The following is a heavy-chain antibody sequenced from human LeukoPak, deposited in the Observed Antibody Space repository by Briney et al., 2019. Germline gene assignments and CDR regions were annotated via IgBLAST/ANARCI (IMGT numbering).Heavy chain of an antibody. CDR1: GFTFSSYR. CDR3: AKDTLPLADRYNWFDP. CDR2: IKQDGSEK. V-gene: IGHV3-7*01. D-gene: IGHD6-13*01. Sequence: GGSLRLSCAVSGFTFSSYRMSWVRQAPGKGLEWLANIKQDGSEKYYVDSVKGRFTISRDNAKNTLYLQVNSLRAEDTAVYYCAKDTLPLADRYNWFDPWGQGTLVTVSS. J-gene: IGHJ5*02.